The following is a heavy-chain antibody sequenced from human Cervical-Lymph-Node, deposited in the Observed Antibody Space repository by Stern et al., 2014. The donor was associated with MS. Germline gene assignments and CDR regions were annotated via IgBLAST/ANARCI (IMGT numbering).Heavy chain of an antibody. CDR2: ISYDGSNK. V-gene: IGHV3-30*01. CDR1: GVTFSAYA. J-gene: IGHJ4*02. Sequence: VPLVEAGGGVVQPGRALRLTCAASGVTFSAYALHLVRPPPGKGLEWVALISYDGSNKYYADTAKGRFTLSTEDSKNNPSLQQNSRKTDDTAIYYFAHDYGANGGQGALVTVSS. CDR3: AHDYGAN. D-gene: IGHD4/OR15-4a*01.